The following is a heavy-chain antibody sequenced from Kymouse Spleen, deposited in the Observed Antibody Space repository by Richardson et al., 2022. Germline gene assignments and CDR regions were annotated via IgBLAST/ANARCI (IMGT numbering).Heavy chain of an antibody. CDR1: GGSFSGYY. Sequence: QVQLQQWGAGLLKPSETLSLTCAVYGGSFSGYYWSWIRQPPGKGLEWIGEINHSGSTNYNPSLKSRVTISVDTSKNQFSLKLSSVTAADTAVYYCASSIAVAALFDYWGQGTLVTVSS. J-gene: IGHJ4*02. CDR2: INHSGST. V-gene: IGHV4-34*01. D-gene: IGHD6-19*01. CDR3: ASSIAVAALFDY.